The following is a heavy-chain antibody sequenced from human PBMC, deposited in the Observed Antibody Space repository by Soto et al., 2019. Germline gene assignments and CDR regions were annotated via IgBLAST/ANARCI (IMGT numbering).Heavy chain of an antibody. Sequence: EVQLLESGGGLVQPGGSLRLSCAASGFTFSSYAMSWVRQAPGKGLEWVSSISGSGGSTYYAGSVKGRFTISRDNSKNTLYLQMNSLRAEDTAVYYCAKAKYYDSTGYLYYFDYWGQGTLVTVSS. J-gene: IGHJ4*02. D-gene: IGHD3-22*01. CDR2: ISGSGGST. CDR1: GFTFSSYA. V-gene: IGHV3-23*01. CDR3: AKAKYYDSTGYLYYFDY.